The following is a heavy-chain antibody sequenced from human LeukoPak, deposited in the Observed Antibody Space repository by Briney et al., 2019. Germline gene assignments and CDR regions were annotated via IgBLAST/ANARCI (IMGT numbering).Heavy chain of an antibody. D-gene: IGHD4-11*01. Sequence: PSETLPLTCAVSGDSIYSKWWSWVRQPPGKGLEWIGEVFHTGDTKHNPSLKSRVTMSVDKSKNQFSLKLNSVTATDTAVYYCASSNDYIWFDPWGQGALVTVSA. CDR3: ASSNDYIWFDP. CDR2: VFHTGDT. CDR1: GDSIYSKW. J-gene: IGHJ5*02. V-gene: IGHV4-4*02.